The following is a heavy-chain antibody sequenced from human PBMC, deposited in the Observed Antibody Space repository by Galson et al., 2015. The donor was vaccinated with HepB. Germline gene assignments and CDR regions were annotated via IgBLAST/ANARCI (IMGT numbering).Heavy chain of an antibody. Sequence: SLRLSCAASGFTFSTYVMHWVRQAPGKGLEWVAVISYDGSNKNYADSVKGRFTISRDNSKNTLYLKMNSLRAEDTAVYYCAKDSRYGPIDYWGQGTLVTVSS. CDR3: AKDSRYGPIDY. V-gene: IGHV3-30*18. CDR2: ISYDGSNK. J-gene: IGHJ4*02. CDR1: GFTFSTYV. D-gene: IGHD5-24*01.